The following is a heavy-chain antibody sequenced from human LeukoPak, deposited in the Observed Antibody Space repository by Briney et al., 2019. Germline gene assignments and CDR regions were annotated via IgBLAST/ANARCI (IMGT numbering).Heavy chain of an antibody. V-gene: IGHV1-24*01. CDR2: FDREDGET. Sequence: ASVKVSCKVSGYTLTELSMHWVRQAPGKGLEWMGGFDREDGETIYAQKFQGRVTMTEDTSTDTAYMELSSLRSEDTAVYYCATEVSPYYDFWSGYYMDVWGKGTTVTVSS. D-gene: IGHD3-3*01. CDR3: ATEVSPYYDFWSGYYMDV. CDR1: GYTLTELS. J-gene: IGHJ6*03.